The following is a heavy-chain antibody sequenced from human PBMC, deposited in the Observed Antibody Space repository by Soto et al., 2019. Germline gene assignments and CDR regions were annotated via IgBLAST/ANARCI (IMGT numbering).Heavy chain of an antibody. Sequence: SETLSLTCAVSGGSISSGGYSWSWIRHPPGKGLEWIGYIYHSGSTYYNPSLKSRVTISVDRSKNQFSLKLSSVTAADTAVYYCARENCSSTSCYRGWFDPWGQGTLVTVSS. CDR2: IYHSGST. CDR1: GGSISSGGYS. D-gene: IGHD2-2*02. V-gene: IGHV4-30-2*01. CDR3: ARENCSSTSCYRGWFDP. J-gene: IGHJ5*02.